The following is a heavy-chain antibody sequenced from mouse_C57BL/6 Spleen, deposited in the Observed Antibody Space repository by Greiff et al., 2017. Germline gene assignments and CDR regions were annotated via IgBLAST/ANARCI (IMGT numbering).Heavy chain of an antibody. J-gene: IGHJ2*01. V-gene: IGHV1-62-2*01. CDR1: GYTFTEYT. Sequence: QVHVKQSGAELVKPGASVKLSCKASGYTFTEYTIHWVKQRSGQGLEWIGWFYPGSGSIKYNEKFKDKATLTADKSSSTVYMELSRLTSEDSAVYFCARHEDYDHYFDYWGQGTTLTVSS. D-gene: IGHD2-3*01. CDR2: FYPGSGSI. CDR3: ARHEDYDHYFDY.